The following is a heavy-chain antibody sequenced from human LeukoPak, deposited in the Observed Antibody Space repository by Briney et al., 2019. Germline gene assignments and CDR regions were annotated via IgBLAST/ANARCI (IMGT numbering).Heavy chain of an antibody. CDR2: IYTSGST. CDR3: AREIWDCSGYYSAFDY. CDR1: GGSISSYY. Sequence: SETLSLTCTVSGGSISSYYWSWIRQPAEKGLEWIGRIYTSGSTNYNPSLKSRVIMSVDTSKNQFSLKLSSVTAADTAVYYCAREIWDCSGYYSAFDYWGQGTLVTVSS. J-gene: IGHJ4*02. V-gene: IGHV4-4*07. D-gene: IGHD3-22*01.